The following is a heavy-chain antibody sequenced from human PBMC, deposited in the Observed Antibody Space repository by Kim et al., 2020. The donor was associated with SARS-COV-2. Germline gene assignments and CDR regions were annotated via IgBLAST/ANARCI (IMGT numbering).Heavy chain of an antibody. D-gene: IGHD6-13*01. CDR3: ARAHNKYSSSWYESAY. CDR1: GYTFTSYY. CDR2: INPSGGST. V-gene: IGHV1-46*01. Sequence: ASVKVSCKTSGYTFTSYYVHWVRQAPGQGLEWMGIINPSGGSTSYAQKFQGRVNMTRDTSTSTVYMELSSLRSEDTAVYYCARAHNKYSSSWYESAYWGQGTLVTVSS. J-gene: IGHJ4*02.